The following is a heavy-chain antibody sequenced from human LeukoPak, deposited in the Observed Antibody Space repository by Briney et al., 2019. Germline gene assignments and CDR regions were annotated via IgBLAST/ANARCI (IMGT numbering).Heavy chain of an antibody. V-gene: IGHV4-61*02. CDR2: IYSSGST. CDR1: GGSISSGPYY. J-gene: IGHJ4*02. D-gene: IGHD3-10*01. Sequence: PSETLSLTCTVSGGSISSGPYYWTWIRQPAGKGLEWIGRIYSSGSTNYNPSLKSRVTISVDTSKNQFSLKLSSVTAADTAVYYCARDYWFGELFDYWGQGTLVTVSS. CDR3: ARDYWFGELFDY.